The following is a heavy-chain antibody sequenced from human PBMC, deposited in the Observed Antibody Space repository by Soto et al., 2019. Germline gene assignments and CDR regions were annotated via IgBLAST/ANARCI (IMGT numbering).Heavy chain of an antibody. J-gene: IGHJ4*02. CDR3: AREKVGTTFFDN. CDR1: GFAISRGYY. V-gene: IGHV4-38-2*02. CDR2: IYPSVSS. D-gene: IGHD1-1*01. Sequence: SETLSLTCSVSGFAISRGYYWSWVRRPPGKGLEWIGSIYPSVSSYHNPSLATRLRLSIDTSKNQFTLNLTSVTAADTALYFCAREKVGTTFFDNWGQGIQVTVSS.